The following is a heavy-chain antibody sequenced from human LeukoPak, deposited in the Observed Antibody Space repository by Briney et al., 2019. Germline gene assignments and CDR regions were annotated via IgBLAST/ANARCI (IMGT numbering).Heavy chain of an antibody. CDR3: ARGGSKTFDF. Sequence: GGSLRLSCAASGFTFNDYYMSWTRQAPGKGLEWVSTIYSSDIKYADSVKGRFTISRDNAKNSLYLQMDSLRAEDTAVYYCARGGSKTFDFWGQGTLVTVSS. V-gene: IGHV3-11*01. CDR2: IYSSDI. CDR1: GFTFNDYY. J-gene: IGHJ4*02.